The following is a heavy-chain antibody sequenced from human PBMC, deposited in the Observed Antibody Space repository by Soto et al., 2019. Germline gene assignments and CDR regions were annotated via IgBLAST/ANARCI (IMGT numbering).Heavy chain of an antibody. CDR1: GYTFTSYA. Sequence: QVQLVQSGAEVKKPGASVKVSCKASGYTFTSYAMNWVRQAPGQRLAWMGWINADNGNTKYSQKFQGRVTITRDTSASTAYMEVSSLGSEDPAAYSCARGEYYEIHDYWGKGTLVTFSS. V-gene: IGHV1-3*01. CDR2: INADNGNT. D-gene: IGHD3-22*01. CDR3: ARGEYYEIHDY. J-gene: IGHJ4*02.